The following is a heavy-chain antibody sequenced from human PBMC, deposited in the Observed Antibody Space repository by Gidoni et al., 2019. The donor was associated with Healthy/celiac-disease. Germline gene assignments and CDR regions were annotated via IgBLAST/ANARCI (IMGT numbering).Heavy chain of an antibody. CDR2: IYYSGST. CDR3: ARHACSSTSCYYLNYYYYYMDV. Sequence: QLQLQESGPGLVKPSETLSLTCTVSGGYISSSSYYWGWIRQPPGNGLEWIGSIYYSGSTYYNPSLKSRVTISVDTSKNQFSLKLSSVTAADTAVYYCARHACSSTSCYYLNYYYYYMDVWGKGTTFTVSS. V-gene: IGHV4-39*01. J-gene: IGHJ6*03. D-gene: IGHD2-2*01. CDR1: GGYISSSSYY.